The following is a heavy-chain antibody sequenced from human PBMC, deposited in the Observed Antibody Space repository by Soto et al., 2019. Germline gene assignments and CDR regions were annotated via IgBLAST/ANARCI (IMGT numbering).Heavy chain of an antibody. D-gene: IGHD5-18*01. CDR3: ARDTAMALPDA. CDR1: GYTFTSYA. V-gene: IGHV1-18*01. Sequence: QVQLVQSGTEVKKPGASVKVSCKASGYTFTSYAISWVRQAPGRGLEWMGWINPYNGNTNYAQKLQGRVTMTTDTSTSTAYMELRSLGSDDTAVYHCARDTAMALPDAWGQGTLVTVSS. J-gene: IGHJ4*02. CDR2: INPYNGNT.